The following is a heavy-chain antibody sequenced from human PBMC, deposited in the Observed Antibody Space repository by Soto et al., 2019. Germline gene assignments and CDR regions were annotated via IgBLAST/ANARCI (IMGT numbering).Heavy chain of an antibody. CDR3: AREDSSSSPGINYYYYYGMDV. CDR1: GDSVSSNSAA. V-gene: IGHV6-1*01. J-gene: IGHJ6*02. D-gene: IGHD6-6*01. CDR2: TYYRSKWYN. Sequence: SQTLSLTCAISGDSVSSNSAAWNWIRQSPSRGLEWLGRTYYRSKWYNDYAVSVKSRITINPDTSKNQFSLQLNSVTPEDTAVYYCAREDSSSSPGINYYYYYGMDVWGQGNTVTV.